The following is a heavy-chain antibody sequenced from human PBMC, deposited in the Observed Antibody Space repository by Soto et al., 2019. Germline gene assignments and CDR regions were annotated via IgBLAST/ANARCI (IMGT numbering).Heavy chain of an antibody. V-gene: IGHV4-30-4*02. Sequence: SETLSLTCTVSGGSITSGDYYWSWIRQPPGKGLEWIGYIYHSGATFYNPSLKSRVTISVDTPKNQFSLMLSPVTAADTAVYYCARDVSPTYWGQGMLVTVSS. CDR2: IYHSGAT. J-gene: IGHJ4*02. CDR3: ARDVSPTY. CDR1: GGSITSGDYY.